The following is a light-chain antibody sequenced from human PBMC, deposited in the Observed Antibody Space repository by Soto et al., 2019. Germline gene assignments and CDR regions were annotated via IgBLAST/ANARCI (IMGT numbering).Light chain of an antibody. CDR2: EVS. J-gene: IGLJ1*01. CDR3: SSYTSSSSFV. CDR1: SSDVGGYNY. V-gene: IGLV2-14*01. Sequence: QSALTQPASASGSPGQSITISCTGTSSDVGGYNYVSWYQQHPGKAPKLMIYEVSNRPSGVSNRFSGSKSGNTASLTISGLQAEDDADYYCSSYTSSSSFVFGIGTKVTVL.